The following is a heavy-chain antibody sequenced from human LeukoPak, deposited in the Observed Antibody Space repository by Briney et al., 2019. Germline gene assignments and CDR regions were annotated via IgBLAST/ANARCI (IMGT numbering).Heavy chain of an antibody. CDR1: GGSISSYY. J-gene: IGHJ5*02. V-gene: IGHV4-4*08. D-gene: IGHD3-10*01. Sequence: PSETLSLTCTVSGGSISSYYWSWIRQPPGKGPEWIGRIYTSGSTNYNPSLKSRVTISVDTSKNQFSLKLSSVTAADTAVYYCAREGLNMVRGVIPKEAWGWFDPWGQGTLVTVSS. CDR3: AREGLNMVRGVIPKEAWGWFDP. CDR2: IYTSGST.